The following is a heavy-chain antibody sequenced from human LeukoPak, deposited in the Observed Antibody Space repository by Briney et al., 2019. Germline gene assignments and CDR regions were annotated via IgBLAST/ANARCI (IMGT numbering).Heavy chain of an antibody. CDR2: INPNSGGT. Sequence: ASVKVSCKASGYTFSAYYMHWVRQAPGQGPEWMGYINPNSGGTKYAQKSQGRVTLTRDTSISTAYMELSRLRSDDTAVYYCARVEGNTATLEDWGQGTLVTVSS. V-gene: IGHV1-2*02. J-gene: IGHJ4*02. CDR3: ARVEGNTATLED. D-gene: IGHD5-18*01. CDR1: GYTFSAYY.